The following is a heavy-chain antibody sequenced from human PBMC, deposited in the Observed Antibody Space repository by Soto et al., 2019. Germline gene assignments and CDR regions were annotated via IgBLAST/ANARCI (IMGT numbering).Heavy chain of an antibody. J-gene: IGHJ5*01. CDR3: ARGRYCLTGRFLPNCFDS. D-gene: IGHD2-15*01. CDR2: IYKSTTT. CDR1: GDSISTVDYF. V-gene: IGHV4-30-4*01. Sequence: TLALTCSVSGDSISTVDYFWAWIRQPPGQALEYIGYIYKSTTTYYNPSFESRVAISLDTSKSQFSLTVASVTAADTAVYFCARGRYCLTGRFLPNCFDSWGQGTLRIVSS.